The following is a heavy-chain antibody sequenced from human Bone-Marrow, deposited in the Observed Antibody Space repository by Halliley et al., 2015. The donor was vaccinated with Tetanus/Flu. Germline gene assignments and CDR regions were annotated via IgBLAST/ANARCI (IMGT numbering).Heavy chain of an antibody. J-gene: IGHJ4*02. CDR3: SRGLAWPAMSVDY. Sequence: WYDGSKQYSAASVKGRFPISRDHSKNTLFLQMNSLRAEDTALYYCSRGLAWPAMSVDYWGQGTLVAVPS. CDR2: WYDGSKQ. D-gene: IGHD3-16*01. V-gene: IGHV3-33*03.